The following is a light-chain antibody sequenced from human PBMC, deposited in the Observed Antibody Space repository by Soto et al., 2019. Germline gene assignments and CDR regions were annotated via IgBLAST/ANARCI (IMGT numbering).Light chain of an antibody. CDR2: VGTGGIVG. CDR3: GADHGSGSNFVV. Sequence: QLVLTQPPSASASLGASVTLTCTLSSGYSTYKVDWYQQRPGKGPRFVMRVGTGGIVGSKGDGIPDRFSVLGSGLNRYLTIKNIQEEDESDYHCGADHGSGSNFVVFGGGTKLTVL. CDR1: SGYSTYK. V-gene: IGLV9-49*01. J-gene: IGLJ2*01.